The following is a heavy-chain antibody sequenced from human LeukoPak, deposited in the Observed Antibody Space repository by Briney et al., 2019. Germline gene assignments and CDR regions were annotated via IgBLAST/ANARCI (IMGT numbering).Heavy chain of an antibody. Sequence: GASVKVSCRASGYTFTSYGISWVRQAPGQGLEWMRGILPIFDTPNYAPNFQGRVTIIADKSTSTAYMELSSLRSEDTAVYYCASPKYHDFWSGYYPNYFDYWGQGTLVTVSS. D-gene: IGHD3-3*01. CDR2: ILPIFDTP. J-gene: IGHJ4*02. CDR1: GYTFTSYG. CDR3: ASPKYHDFWSGYYPNYFDY. V-gene: IGHV1-69*06.